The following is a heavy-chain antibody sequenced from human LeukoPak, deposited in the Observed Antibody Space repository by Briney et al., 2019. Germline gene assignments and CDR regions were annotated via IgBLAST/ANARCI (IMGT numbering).Heavy chain of an antibody. CDR1: GYTFTSYD. J-gene: IGHJ6*02. D-gene: IGHD3-10*01. CDR3: ATGAVRGAPPYYGMDV. Sequence: ASVKVSCKASGYTFTSYDINWVRQATGQGLEWMGWMNPNSGNTGYTQKFQGRVTMTRNTSISTAYMELSSLRSEDTAVYYCATGAVRGAPPYYGMDVWGQGTTVTVSS. V-gene: IGHV1-8*01. CDR2: MNPNSGNT.